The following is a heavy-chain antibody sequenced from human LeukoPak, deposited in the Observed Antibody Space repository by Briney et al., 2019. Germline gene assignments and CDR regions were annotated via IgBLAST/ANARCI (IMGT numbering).Heavy chain of an antibody. CDR2: INWNGGST. Sequence: PGGSLRLSCAASGFIFDDYGMSWVRQAPGKGLEWVSGINWNGGSTGYADSVKGRFTISRDNAKNSLYLQMNSLRAEDTALYYCASRALAYCGGDCQWYYFDYWGQGSLVTVSS. D-gene: IGHD2-21*02. CDR3: ASRALAYCGGDCQWYYFDY. J-gene: IGHJ4*02. V-gene: IGHV3-20*04. CDR1: GFIFDDYG.